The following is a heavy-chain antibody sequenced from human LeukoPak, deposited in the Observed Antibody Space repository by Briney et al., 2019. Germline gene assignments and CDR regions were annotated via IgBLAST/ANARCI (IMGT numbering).Heavy chain of an antibody. Sequence: SQTLSLTCTVSGGSISSGGYYWSWIRQHPGKGLEWIGYIYYSGSTYYNPSLKSRVTISVDTSKNQFSLKLSSVTAADTAVYYCARSRIQLWNSPFDYWGQGTLVAVSS. CDR3: ARSRIQLWNSPFDY. CDR2: IYYSGST. V-gene: IGHV4-31*03. CDR1: GGSISSGGYY. D-gene: IGHD5-18*01. J-gene: IGHJ4*02.